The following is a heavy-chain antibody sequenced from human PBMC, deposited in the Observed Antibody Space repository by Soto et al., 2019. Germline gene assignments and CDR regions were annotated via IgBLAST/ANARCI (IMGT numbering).Heavy chain of an antibody. CDR1: GGSISSSSYY. J-gene: IGHJ6*02. CDR3: ARHILDMAAYYYYGMDV. D-gene: IGHD3-9*01. V-gene: IGHV4-39*01. CDR2: IYYSGST. Sequence: SETLSLTCTVSGGSISSSSYYWGWIRQPPGKGLEWIGSIYYSGSTYYNPSLKSRVTISVDTSKNQFSLKLSSVTAADTAVYYCARHILDMAAYYYYGMDVWGQGTTVTRLL.